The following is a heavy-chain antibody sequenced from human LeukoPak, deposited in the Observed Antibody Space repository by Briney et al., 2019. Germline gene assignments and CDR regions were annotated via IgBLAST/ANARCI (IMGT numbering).Heavy chain of an antibody. CDR2: ISYDGSNK. CDR1: GFTFSSYG. D-gene: IGHD3-3*01. J-gene: IGHJ4*02. CDR3: SRSGDGYDFWRGYFDY. Sequence: GGSLRLSCAASGFTFSSYGMHWVRQAPGKGLEWVAVISYDGSNKYYADSVKGRFTISRDNSKNTLYLQVNSLRAEDTAVYYRSRSGDGYDFWRGYFDYWGQGTLVTVSS. V-gene: IGHV3-30*05.